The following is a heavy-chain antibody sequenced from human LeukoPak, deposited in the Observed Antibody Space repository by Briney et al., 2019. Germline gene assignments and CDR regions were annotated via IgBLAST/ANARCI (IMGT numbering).Heavy chain of an antibody. CDR3: ARHLSGVTGYTYGRGIDY. CDR1: GFTFSSYW. J-gene: IGHJ4*02. V-gene: IGHV3-7*01. D-gene: IGHD5-18*01. CDR2: IKKDGSEK. Sequence: PGGSLRLSCAASGFTFSSYWMSWVRQAPGKGLEWVANIKKDGSEKYYVDSVKGRFTISRDNDKKSLYLQMNSLRAEDTAVYYCARHLSGVTGYTYGRGIDYWGQGTLVTVSS.